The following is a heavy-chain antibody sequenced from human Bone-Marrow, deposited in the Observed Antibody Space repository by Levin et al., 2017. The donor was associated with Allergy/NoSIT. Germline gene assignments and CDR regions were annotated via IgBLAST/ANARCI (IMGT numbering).Heavy chain of an antibody. Sequence: ASVKVSCKTSGGTFSSDAINWVRQAPGQGLEWMGGIIPIFGTADYAQKFQGRVTITADESTSTAYMELSSLGSEDTAVYYCASGRASQSELTYVYYGLDVWGQGTTVTVSS. J-gene: IGHJ6*02. V-gene: IGHV1-69*13. CDR2: IIPIFGTA. CDR1: GGTFSSDA. D-gene: IGHD1-26*01. CDR3: ASGRASQSELTYVYYGLDV.